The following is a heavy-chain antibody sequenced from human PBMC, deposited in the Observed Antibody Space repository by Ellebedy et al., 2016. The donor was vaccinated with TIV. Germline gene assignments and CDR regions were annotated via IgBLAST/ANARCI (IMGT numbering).Heavy chain of an antibody. V-gene: IGHV1-18*04. CDR2: ISAYNGHT. Sequence: ASVKVSCKASGYTFTSFGVTWVRQAPGQGLEWMGWISAYNGHTNYVQKLQGRVTLTTDTSMNTAYMELRSLRSDDTAVYYCARVGPFYDDTSGYMHYWGQGTLVTVSS. CDR1: GYTFTSFG. J-gene: IGHJ4*02. CDR3: ARVGPFYDDTSGYMHY. D-gene: IGHD3-22*01.